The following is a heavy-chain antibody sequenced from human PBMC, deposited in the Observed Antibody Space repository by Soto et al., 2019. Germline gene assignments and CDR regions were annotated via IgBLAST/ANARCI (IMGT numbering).Heavy chain of an antibody. V-gene: IGHV2-70*11. Sequence: GSGPTLVNPTQTLTLTCTFSGFSLSTSGMCVSWIRQPPGKALEWLARIDWDDDKYYSTSLKTRLTISKDTSKNQVVLTMTNMDPWDTATFYWAGIRGYSRTGRFDNGGQGTLVTVPS. CDR1: GFSLSTSGMC. J-gene: IGHJ4*02. CDR3: AGIRGYSRTGRFDN. CDR2: IDWDDDK. D-gene: IGHD6-13*01.